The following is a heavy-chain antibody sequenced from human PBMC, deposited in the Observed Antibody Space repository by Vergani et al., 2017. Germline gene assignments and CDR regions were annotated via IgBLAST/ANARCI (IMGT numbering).Heavy chain of an antibody. CDR3: AGGTSQGTYYYDSSGYVY. Sequence: QVQLVQSGAEVKKPGSSVKVSCKASGGTFSSYAISWVRQAPGQGLEWMGRIIPIFGTANYAQKFQGRVTITADESTSTAYMGLSSLRSEDTAVYYCAGGTSQGTYYYDSSGYVYWGQGTLVTVSS. V-gene: IGHV1-69*13. CDR1: GGTFSSYA. CDR2: IIPIFGTA. J-gene: IGHJ4*02. D-gene: IGHD3-22*01.